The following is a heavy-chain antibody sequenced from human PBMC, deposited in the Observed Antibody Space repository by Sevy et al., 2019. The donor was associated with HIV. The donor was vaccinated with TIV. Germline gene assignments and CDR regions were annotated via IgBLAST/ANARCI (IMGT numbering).Heavy chain of an antibody. Sequence: GGSLRLSCAASGFNFNTFAMSWVRQAPGKGLEWVAISSYDGHTNYFGDSVKGRFTISRDNSKNTLYLQMNSLRVQDTAVYYCAKDLLQLTIKELAQDYYYGMDVWGQGTTVTVSS. V-gene: IGHV3-30*18. J-gene: IGHJ6*02. CDR2: SSYDGHTN. D-gene: IGHD4-4*01. CDR1: GFNFNTFA. CDR3: AKDLLQLTIKELAQDYYYGMDV.